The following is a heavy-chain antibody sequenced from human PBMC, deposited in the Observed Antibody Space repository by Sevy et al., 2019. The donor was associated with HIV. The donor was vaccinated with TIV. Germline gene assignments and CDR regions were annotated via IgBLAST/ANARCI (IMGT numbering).Heavy chain of an antibody. CDR2: ISSSSSYI. V-gene: IGHV3-21*01. CDR3: ARRETDFWSGTAAFDI. CDR1: GFTFTDYV. J-gene: IGHJ3*02. Sequence: GGSLRLSCTASGFTFTDYVMNWVRQAPGKGLEWVSSISSSSSYIYYADSVKGRFTISRDNAKNSLYLQMNSLRAEDTAVYYCARRETDFWSGTAAFDIWGQGTMVTVSS. D-gene: IGHD3-3*01.